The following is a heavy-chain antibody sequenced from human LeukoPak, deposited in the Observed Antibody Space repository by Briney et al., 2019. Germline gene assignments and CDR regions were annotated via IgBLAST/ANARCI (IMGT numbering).Heavy chain of an antibody. CDR3: ARHVSIRFLEWLNPYYYYYMDV. Sequence: GESLKISCKGSGYGFTIYWIGWVRQMPGKGLEWMGIIYPGDSDTRYSPSFQGQVTISADKSISTAYLQWSSLKASDTAMYYCARHVSIRFLEWLNPYYYYYMDVWGKGTTVTVSS. CDR1: GYGFTIYW. V-gene: IGHV5-51*01. D-gene: IGHD3-3*01. J-gene: IGHJ6*03. CDR2: IYPGDSDT.